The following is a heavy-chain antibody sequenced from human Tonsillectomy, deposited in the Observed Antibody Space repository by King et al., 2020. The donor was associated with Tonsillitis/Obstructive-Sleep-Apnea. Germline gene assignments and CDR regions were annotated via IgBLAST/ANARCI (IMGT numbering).Heavy chain of an antibody. CDR1: GGTFSSYA. V-gene: IGHV1-69*10. CDR3: ASGYYSVSSGYAAYYYTYGMDV. CDR2: IIPILGIA. J-gene: IGHJ6*04. D-gene: IGHD3-22*01. Sequence: QLVQSGAEVKKPGSSVKVSCKASGGTFSSYAISWVRQAPGQGLEWMGGIIPILGIANYAQKFQGRVTITADKSTSTAYMELSSLRSEDTAVYYCASGYYSVSSGYAAYYYTYGMDVCGDGATVTVSS.